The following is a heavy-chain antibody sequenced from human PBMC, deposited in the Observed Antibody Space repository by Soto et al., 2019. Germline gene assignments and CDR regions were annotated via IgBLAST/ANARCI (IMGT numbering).Heavy chain of an antibody. CDR1: GGSISSGGYY. Sequence: PSETLSLTCTVSGGSISSGGYYWSWIRQHPGKGLEWIGYIYYSGSTYYNPSLKSRVTISVDTSKNQFSLKLSSVTAADTAVYYCAREKYYYDSSGYSLFDYWGQGTLVTV. CDR3: AREKYYYDSSGYSLFDY. CDR2: IYYSGST. V-gene: IGHV4-31*03. J-gene: IGHJ4*02. D-gene: IGHD3-22*01.